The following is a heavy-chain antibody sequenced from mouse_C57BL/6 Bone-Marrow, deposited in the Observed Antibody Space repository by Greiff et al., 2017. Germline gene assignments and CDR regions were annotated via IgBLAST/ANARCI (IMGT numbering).Heavy chain of an antibody. D-gene: IGHD4-1*01. CDR2: IRNKANNHAT. Sequence: EVQLQQSGGGLVQPGGSMKLSCAASGFTFSDAWMDWVRQSPEKGLEWVAEIRNKANNHATYYAESVKGRFTISRDDSKSSVYLQMNSLRAEDTGIYYCTLTGSPWFAYWGQGTLVTVSA. CDR1: GFTFSDAW. CDR3: TLTGSPWFAY. J-gene: IGHJ3*01. V-gene: IGHV6-6*01.